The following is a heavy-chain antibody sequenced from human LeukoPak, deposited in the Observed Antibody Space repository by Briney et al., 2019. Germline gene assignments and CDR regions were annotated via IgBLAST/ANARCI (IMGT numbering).Heavy chain of an antibody. J-gene: IGHJ5*02. D-gene: IGHD4-17*01. V-gene: IGHV4-4*02. CDR3: ASEGLRDRLRLNWFDP. Sequence: SETLSLTCAVSGGSISSSNWWSWVRQPPGKGLEWIGEIYHSGSTNYNPSLKSRVTISVDKSKNQFSLKLSSVTAADTAVYYCASEGLRDRLRLNWFDPWGQGTLVTVSS. CDR1: GGSISSSNW. CDR2: IYHSGST.